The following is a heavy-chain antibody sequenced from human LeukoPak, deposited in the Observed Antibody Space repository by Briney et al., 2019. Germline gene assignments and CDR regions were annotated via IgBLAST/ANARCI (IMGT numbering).Heavy chain of an antibody. CDR3: ARSTYGDYSPYFDY. D-gene: IGHD4-17*01. V-gene: IGHV3-48*03. CDR2: ITSSGSTI. J-gene: IGHJ4*02. CDR1: GFTFSSYE. Sequence: GGSLRLSCAASGFTFSSYEMNWVRQAPGKRLEWVSYITSSGSTIYYADSVKGRFTISRDNAKNSLYLQMNSLRAEDTAVYYCARSTYGDYSPYFDYWGQGTLVTVSS.